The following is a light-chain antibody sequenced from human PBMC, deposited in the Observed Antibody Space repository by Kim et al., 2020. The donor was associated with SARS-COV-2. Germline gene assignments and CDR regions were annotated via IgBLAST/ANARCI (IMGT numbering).Light chain of an antibody. CDR1: QSVDTN. V-gene: IGKV3-15*01. CDR2: GAS. J-gene: IGKJ3*01. CDR3: QQTYISPFT. Sequence: EIVMTQSPATLSVSPGERVTLSCRASQSVDTNLAWYQQKPGQAPRLLIYGASTRATDIPARFSGSGSGTEFTLTISSLQPEDFATYFCQQTYISPFTFGPGTKVDIK.